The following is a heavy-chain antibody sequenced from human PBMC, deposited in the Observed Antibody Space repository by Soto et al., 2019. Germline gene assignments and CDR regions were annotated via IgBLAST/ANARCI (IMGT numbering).Heavy chain of an antibody. CDR2: IYSGGST. J-gene: IGHJ6*02. CDR3: ARDPNYYYGMDV. Sequence: EVQLVETGGGLIQPGGSLRLSCAASGFTVSSNYMSWVRQAPGKGLEWVSVIYSGGSTYYADSVKGRFTISRDNSKNTLYLQMNSLTAEDTAVPYCARDPNYYYGMDVWGPGNTVTDSS. V-gene: IGHV3-53*05. CDR1: GFTVSSNY.